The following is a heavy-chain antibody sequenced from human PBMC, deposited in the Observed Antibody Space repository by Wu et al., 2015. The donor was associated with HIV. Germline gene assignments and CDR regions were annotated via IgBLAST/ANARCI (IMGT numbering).Heavy chain of an antibody. Sequence: QVQLVQSGIEVEKSGASVKVSCKASGYNFNGFGIIWVRQAPGQGLEWMGWTSDYERNIHYGQKFRGRLTLTADTVTSTAFMDLRNLRSDDTAIYFCARGRYSSNTGFFDFWGQGTLVTVSS. CDR3: ARGRYSSNTGFFDF. D-gene: IGHD3-9*01. CDR1: GYNFNGFG. CDR2: TSDYERNI. J-gene: IGHJ4*02. V-gene: IGHV1-18*01.